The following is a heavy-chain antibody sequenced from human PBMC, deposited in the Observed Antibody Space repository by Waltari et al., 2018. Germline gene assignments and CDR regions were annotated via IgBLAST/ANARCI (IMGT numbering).Heavy chain of an antibody. Sequence: QVQLVESGGGVVQPGGSLRLSCAASGFTFSSYGMHWVRQAPGKGLEWVAFIRYDGSNKYYADSVKGRFTISRVNSKNTLYLQMNSLRAEDTAVYYCPIMITFGGVIVDYWGQGTLVTVSS. D-gene: IGHD3-16*02. CDR3: PIMITFGGVIVDY. J-gene: IGHJ4*02. CDR2: IRYDGSNK. CDR1: GFTFSSYG. V-gene: IGHV3-30*02.